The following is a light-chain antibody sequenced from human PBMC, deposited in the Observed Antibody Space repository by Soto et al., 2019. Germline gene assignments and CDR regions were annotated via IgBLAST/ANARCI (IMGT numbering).Light chain of an antibody. V-gene: IGLV1-40*01. J-gene: IGLJ1*01. CDR3: QSYDSSLSV. Sequence: QAVVTQPPSVSGAPGQRVTISCTGSSSNIGAGSDVHWYQQLPGTAPKLLIYGNSNRPSGVPDRFSGSKSGTSASLAITGLQAEDEADYYCQSYDSSLSVFGTGTKLTVL. CDR1: SSNIGAGSD. CDR2: GNS.